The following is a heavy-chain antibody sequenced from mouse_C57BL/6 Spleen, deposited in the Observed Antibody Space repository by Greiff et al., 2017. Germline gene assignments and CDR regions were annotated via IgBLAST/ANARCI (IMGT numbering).Heavy chain of an antibody. CDR3: AGYYGTGYAMDY. CDR2: IHPNSGST. V-gene: IGHV1-64*01. Sequence: VQLQQPGAELVKPGASVKLSCKASGYTFTSYWMHWVKQRPGQGLEWIGMIHPNSGSTNYNEKFKSKATLTVDKSSSTAYMQLSSLTSEDSAVYYCAGYYGTGYAMDYWGQGTSVTVSS. J-gene: IGHJ4*01. CDR1: GYTFTSYW. D-gene: IGHD2-3*01.